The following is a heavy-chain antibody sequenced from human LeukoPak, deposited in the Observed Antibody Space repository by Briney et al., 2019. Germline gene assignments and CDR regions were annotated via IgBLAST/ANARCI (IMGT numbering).Heavy chain of an antibody. CDR3: ARERSSGWYDGYFDY. CDR1: GGSISSNSYY. D-gene: IGHD6-19*01. V-gene: IGHV4-39*07. CDR2: IYYSGST. Sequence: PSETLSLTCAVSGGSISSNSYYWGWIRQPPGKGLEWIGSIYYSGSTYYNPSLKSRVTISVDTSKNQFSLKLSSVTAADTAVYYCARERSSGWYDGYFDYWGQGTLVTVSS. J-gene: IGHJ4*02.